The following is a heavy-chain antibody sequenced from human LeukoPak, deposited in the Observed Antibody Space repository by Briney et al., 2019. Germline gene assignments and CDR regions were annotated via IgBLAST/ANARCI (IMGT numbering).Heavy chain of an antibody. CDR3: ARAEGSSSDCYFDY. CDR2: IYTSGST. CDR1: GGSISSYY. Sequence: TASETLSLTCTVSGGSISSYYWSWIRQPAGKGLEWIGRIYTSGSTNYNPSLKSRVTMSVDTSKNQFSLKLSSVTAADTAVYYCARAEGSSSDCYFDYWGQGTLVTVSS. J-gene: IGHJ4*02. D-gene: IGHD6-6*01. V-gene: IGHV4-4*07.